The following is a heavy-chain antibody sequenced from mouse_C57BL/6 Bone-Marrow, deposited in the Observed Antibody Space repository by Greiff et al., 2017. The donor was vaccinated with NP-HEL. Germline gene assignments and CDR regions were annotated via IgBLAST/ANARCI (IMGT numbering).Heavy chain of an antibody. Sequence: EVHLVESGGGLVQPGGSMKLSCVASGFTFSNYWMNWVRQSPEKGLEWVAQIRLKSDNYATHYAESVKGRFTISRDDSKSSVYLQMNNLRAEDTGIYYCTEGGDGYYVGYWGQGTTLTVSS. CDR3: TEGGDGYYVGY. V-gene: IGHV6-3*01. D-gene: IGHD2-3*01. CDR2: IRLKSDNYAT. J-gene: IGHJ2*01. CDR1: GFTFSNYW.